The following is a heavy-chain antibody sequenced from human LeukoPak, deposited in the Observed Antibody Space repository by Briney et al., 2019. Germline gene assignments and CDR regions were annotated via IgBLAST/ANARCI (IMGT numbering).Heavy chain of an antibody. CDR1: GFTFSSSW. J-gene: IGHJ3*02. V-gene: IGHV3-7*01. Sequence: GGSLRLSCAASGFTFSSSWMSWVRQAPGKGLEWVANIKQDGSEKYYVASVKGRFTISRDNAKNSLYLQMNSLRAEDTAVYYCARAGGTYNGIAFDIWGQGTMVTVSS. CDR3: ARAGGTYNGIAFDI. D-gene: IGHD1-26*01. CDR2: IKQDGSEK.